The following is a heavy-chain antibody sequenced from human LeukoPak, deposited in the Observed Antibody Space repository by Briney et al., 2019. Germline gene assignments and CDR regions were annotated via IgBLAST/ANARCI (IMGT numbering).Heavy chain of an antibody. CDR1: GFTFSSYW. Sequence: GGSLRLSCAASGFTFSSYWMHWVRQAPGKGLEWVSVIYGSTYTYYADAVKGRFTISRDNSKNTMFLQMNSLRADDTAIYYCARDRRGYYGYGMDVWGQGTTVTVSS. CDR3: ARDRRGYYGYGMDV. V-gene: IGHV3-53*01. J-gene: IGHJ6*02. D-gene: IGHD3-10*01. CDR2: IYGSTYT.